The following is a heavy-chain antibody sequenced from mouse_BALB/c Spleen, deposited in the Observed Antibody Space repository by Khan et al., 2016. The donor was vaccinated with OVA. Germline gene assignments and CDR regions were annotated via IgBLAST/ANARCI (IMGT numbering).Heavy chain of an antibody. D-gene: IGHD1-1*01. J-gene: IGHJ2*01. V-gene: IGHV5-17*02. CDR3: ARTDYYYFDY. CDR2: ISSGSSTI. CDR1: GFTFSGFG. Sequence: EVELVESGGGLVQPGRSRKLSCAASGFTFSGFGMHWVRQAPEKGLEWVAYISSGSSTIYYADTVKGRFTISRDNPKNTLFLQRTSLSSEDTAMYFCARTDYYYFDYWGQGTTLTVSS.